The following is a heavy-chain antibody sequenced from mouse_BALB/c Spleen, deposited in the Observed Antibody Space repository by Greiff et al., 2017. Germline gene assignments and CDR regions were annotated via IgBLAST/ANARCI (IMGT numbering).Heavy chain of an antibody. J-gene: IGHJ3*01. CDR2: IRNKANGYTT. D-gene: IGHD1-1*01. V-gene: IGHV7-3*02. Sequence: EVNLVESGGGLVQPGGSLRLSCATSGFTFTDYYMSWVRQPPGKALEWLGFIRNKANGYTTEYSASVKGRFTISRDNSQSILYLQMNTLRAEDSSTYYCARDYYGSSWFAYWGQGTLVTVSA. CDR1: GFTFTDYY. CDR3: ARDYYGSSWFAY.